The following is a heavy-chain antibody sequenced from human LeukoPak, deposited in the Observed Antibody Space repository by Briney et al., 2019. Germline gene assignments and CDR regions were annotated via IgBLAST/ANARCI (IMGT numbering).Heavy chain of an antibody. CDR2: ISAYNGNT. Sequence: ASVKVSCKASGYTFTSYGISWVRQAPGQGLEWMGWISAYNGNTNYAQKLQGRVTVTTDTSTSTAYMELRSLRSDDTAVYYCARESCSSTSCSCDYWGQGTLVTVSS. D-gene: IGHD2-2*01. CDR1: GYTFTSYG. V-gene: IGHV1-18*01. CDR3: ARESCSSTSCSCDY. J-gene: IGHJ4*02.